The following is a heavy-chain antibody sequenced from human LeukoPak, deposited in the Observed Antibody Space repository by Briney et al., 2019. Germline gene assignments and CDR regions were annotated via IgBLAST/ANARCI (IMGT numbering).Heavy chain of an antibody. CDR1: GGTFSSYA. Sequence: SVKVSCKASGGTFSSYAISWVRQAPGQGLEWMGGIIPIFGTANYAQKFQGRVTITADESTSTAYMELSSLRSEDTAVYYCARGTVAVAAYDYWAREPWSPSPQ. CDR3: ARGTVAVAAYDY. CDR2: IIPIFGTA. J-gene: IGHJ4*02. D-gene: IGHD6-19*01. V-gene: IGHV1-69*01.